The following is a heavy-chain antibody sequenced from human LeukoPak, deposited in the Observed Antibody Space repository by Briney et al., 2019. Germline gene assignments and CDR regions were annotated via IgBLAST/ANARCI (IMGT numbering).Heavy chain of an antibody. CDR1: GYTFTGYY. J-gene: IGHJ4*02. CDR3: ARDKKYSGYDHFDY. V-gene: IGHV1-2*02. CDR2: TNPNSGGT. D-gene: IGHD5-12*01. Sequence: GASVKVSCKASGYTFTGYYMHWVRQAPGQGLEWMGWTNPNSGGTNYAQKFQGRVTMTRDTSISTAYMELSRLRSDDTAVYYCARDKKYSGYDHFDYWGQGTLVTVSS.